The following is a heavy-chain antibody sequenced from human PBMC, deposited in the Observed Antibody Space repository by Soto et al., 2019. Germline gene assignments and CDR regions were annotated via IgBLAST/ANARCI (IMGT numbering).Heavy chain of an antibody. V-gene: IGHV1-69*13. J-gene: IGHJ4*02. CDR3: AREAPSGSLHX. Sequence: GASLKVSCNASGGTFSSYAISWVRQAPGQGLEWMGGIIPIFGIANYAQKFQGRVTITADESTSTAYMELSSLRSEDTAVYYCAREAPSGSLHXWGQATLVTVSX. D-gene: IGHD1-26*01. CDR1: GGTFSSYA. CDR2: IIPIFGIA.